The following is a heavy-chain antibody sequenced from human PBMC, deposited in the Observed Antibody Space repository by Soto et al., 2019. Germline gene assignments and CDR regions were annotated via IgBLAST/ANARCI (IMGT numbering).Heavy chain of an antibody. D-gene: IGHD3-22*01. Sequence: PGGSLRLSCAASGFTFSSYGMHWVRQAPGKGLEWVAVIWYDGSNKYYADSVKGRFTISRDNSKNTLYLQMNSLRAEDTAVYYCARGGFRLRNENFDYWGQGTLVTVSS. CDR1: GFTFSSYG. CDR2: IWYDGSNK. V-gene: IGHV3-33*01. J-gene: IGHJ4*02. CDR3: ARGGFRLRNENFDY.